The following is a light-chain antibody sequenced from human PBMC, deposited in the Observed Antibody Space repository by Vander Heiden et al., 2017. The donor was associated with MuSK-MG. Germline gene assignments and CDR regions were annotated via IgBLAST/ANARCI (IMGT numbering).Light chain of an antibody. CDR2: KSS. CDR1: QTISSW. J-gene: IGKJ2*01. Sequence: DIQMPQSPSPLSASVGDRVTITTRSSQTISSWLAWYQQKPGKAPKVLLYKSSSLASGVPSRFSGSGSGTEFTLTISSLQPDDFATYSCQQYDSYSYTFGQGTKLEIK. CDR3: QQYDSYSYT. V-gene: IGKV1-5*03.